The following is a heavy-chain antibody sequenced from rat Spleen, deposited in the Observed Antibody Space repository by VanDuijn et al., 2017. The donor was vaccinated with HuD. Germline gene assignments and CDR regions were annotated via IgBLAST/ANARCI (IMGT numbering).Heavy chain of an antibody. D-gene: IGHD1-11*01. V-gene: IGHV5-58*01. J-gene: IGHJ4*01. CDR1: GFTFSSFW. CDR2: INTDGGST. Sequence: EVQLVETGGGLVQPGRSLKLSCVASGFTFSSFWMYWIRQAPGQGLEWVSSINTDGGSTYYPDSVKGRFTTSRDNAENTVYLQMNSLTSEDTATYYCAKEANYGGLVDAWGQGASVTVSS. CDR3: AKEANYGGLVDA.